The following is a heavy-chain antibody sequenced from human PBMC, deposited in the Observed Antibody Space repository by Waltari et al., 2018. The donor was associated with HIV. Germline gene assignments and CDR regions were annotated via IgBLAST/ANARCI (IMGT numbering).Heavy chain of an antibody. V-gene: IGHV3-21*02. CDR1: GFIFNTSS. CDR3: ARDSRGSTWSLNWFDP. CDR2: ISSSGNFK. D-gene: IGHD6-6*01. J-gene: IGHJ5*02. Sequence: EVQLVESGGGPVKPGESLRLSCVTYGFIFNTSSMNWVRQAPGKGPEWVSSISSSGNFKHYADSVKGRFTISRDNAENSLYLQMNGLRAEDTAIYYCARDSRGSTWSLNWFDPWGQGTLVTVSS.